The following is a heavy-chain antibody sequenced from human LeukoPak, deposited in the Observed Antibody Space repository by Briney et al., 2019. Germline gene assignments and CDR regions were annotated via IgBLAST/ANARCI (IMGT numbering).Heavy chain of an antibody. J-gene: IGHJ4*02. D-gene: IGHD2-8*01. CDR3: AKGHCTNGICWLD. CDR2: IYSAGSP. V-gene: IGHV3-53*01. Sequence: PGGSLRLSCAASGFTVSSTYMSWVREPPGKALEWVSIIYSAGSPYYAAPLKSRFTISRDNSKNTLYLQMNSLRAEDTAVYYCAKGHCTNGICWLDWGQGTLVTASS. CDR1: GFTVSSTY.